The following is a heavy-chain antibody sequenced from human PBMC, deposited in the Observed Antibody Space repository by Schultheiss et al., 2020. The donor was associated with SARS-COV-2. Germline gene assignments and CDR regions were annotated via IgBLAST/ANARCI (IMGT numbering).Heavy chain of an antibody. CDR3: ARDGGNAPGDDYGKFDY. CDR2: INPIFGTA. D-gene: IGHD4-17*01. Sequence: SVKVSCKASGYTFTGYYMHWVRQAPGQGLEWMGWINPIFGTANYAQKFQGRVTITADESTSTAYMELSSLRSEDTAVYYCARDGGNAPGDDYGKFDYWGQGTLVTVSS. V-gene: IGHV1-69*13. J-gene: IGHJ4*02. CDR1: GYTFTGYY.